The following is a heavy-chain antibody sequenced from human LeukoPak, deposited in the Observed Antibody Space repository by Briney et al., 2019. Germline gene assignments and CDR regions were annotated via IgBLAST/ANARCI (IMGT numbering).Heavy chain of an antibody. J-gene: IGHJ4*02. Sequence: SETLSLTCTVSGGSISNYHWSWIRQPAGKGLEWIGQIHTSESTNYNPPLKSRVSMSIDTTEDQVSLTIRSVTAADTAFYYCARRDISSGWSFDYWGQGTPVTVSS. D-gene: IGHD6-19*01. CDR2: IHTSEST. CDR1: GGSISNYH. CDR3: ARRDISSGWSFDY. V-gene: IGHV4-4*07.